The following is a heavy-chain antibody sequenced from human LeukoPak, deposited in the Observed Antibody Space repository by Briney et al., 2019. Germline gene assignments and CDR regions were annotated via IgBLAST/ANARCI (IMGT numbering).Heavy chain of an antibody. CDR3: ARAVY. D-gene: IGHD6-19*01. J-gene: IGHJ4*02. V-gene: IGHV3-7*04. Sequence: GGSLRLSCVASGFTFSNDWMSWVRQAPGRGLEWVANIKQDGSEKYYVDSVKGRFTISRDNAKNSLYLQMSSLRVEDTAIYYCARAVYWGQGTLVTVSS. CDR1: GFTFSNDW. CDR2: IKQDGSEK.